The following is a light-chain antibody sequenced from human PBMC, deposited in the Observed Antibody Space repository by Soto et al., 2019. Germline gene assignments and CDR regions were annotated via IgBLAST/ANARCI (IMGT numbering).Light chain of an antibody. CDR2: DVS. CDR1: SSDIGGYNY. J-gene: IGLJ1*01. Sequence: QSALTQPASVSGSPGQSITISCTGTSSDIGGYNYVSWYQQLPGKVPKLIIYDVSNRPSGVSDRFSGSKPGNAASLTISGLQAEDEADYHCSSYTSTSTLYVFGTGTKVTVL. CDR3: SSYTSTSTLYV. V-gene: IGLV2-14*03.